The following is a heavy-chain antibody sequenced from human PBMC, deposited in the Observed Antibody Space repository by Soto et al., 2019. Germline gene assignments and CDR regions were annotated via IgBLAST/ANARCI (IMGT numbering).Heavy chain of an antibody. Sequence: GGSLRLSCAASTLTVSLYGIQWVRQAPGKGLDWVAFISNDGGTQYYADSVKGRFSISRDNAMNTVDLHMNSLRAEDTAIYYCARDIWSGNYKWFDSWGQGTLVTVSP. J-gene: IGHJ5*01. CDR1: TLTVSLYG. CDR2: ISNDGGTQ. V-gene: IGHV3-30*03. D-gene: IGHD3-3*01. CDR3: ARDIWSGNYKWFDS.